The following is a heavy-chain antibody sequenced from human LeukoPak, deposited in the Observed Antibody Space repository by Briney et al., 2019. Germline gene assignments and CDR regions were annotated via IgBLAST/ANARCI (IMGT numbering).Heavy chain of an antibody. V-gene: IGHV3-23*01. CDR1: GFTFSSDA. Sequence: GESLRLSCAASGFTFSSDAMSWVCLAPGNGLERVSAISGSGGSTYYAAAVKGRFTISRDNSKNTLYLQMNSLRAEDTAVYYCEGVQPSVAFDIWGQGTMVTVSS. D-gene: IGHD3-10*01. CDR2: ISGSGGST. J-gene: IGHJ3*02. CDR3: EGVQPSVAFDI.